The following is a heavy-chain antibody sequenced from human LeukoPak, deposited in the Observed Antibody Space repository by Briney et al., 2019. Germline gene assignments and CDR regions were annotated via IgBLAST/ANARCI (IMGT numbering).Heavy chain of an antibody. V-gene: IGHV3-74*01. CDR3: AKDPINWGSIYFDC. J-gene: IGHJ4*02. Sequence: GSLRLSCAVSGFTFSSYWMHWVRQAPGKGLVWVSRIKSDGSRTDYADSVKGRFTISRDNAKNTLYLQMNSLTAEDTAVYWCAKDPINWGSIYFDCWGQGTLVTASS. CDR1: GFTFSSYW. CDR2: IKSDGSRT. D-gene: IGHD7-27*01.